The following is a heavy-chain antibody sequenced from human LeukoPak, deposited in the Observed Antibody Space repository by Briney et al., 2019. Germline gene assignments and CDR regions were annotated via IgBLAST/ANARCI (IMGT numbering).Heavy chain of an antibody. J-gene: IGHJ4*02. CDR1: GGSISSSNW. CDR3: ATKSKDEVFDY. V-gene: IGHV4-4*02. CDR2: IYHSGST. D-gene: IGHD4-11*01. Sequence: SETLSLTCAVSGGSISSSNWWSWVRQPPGKGLEWIGEIYHSGSTNYNPSLKSRVTISVDKSKNQSSLKLSSVTAADTAVYYCATKSKDEVFDYWGQGTLVTVSS.